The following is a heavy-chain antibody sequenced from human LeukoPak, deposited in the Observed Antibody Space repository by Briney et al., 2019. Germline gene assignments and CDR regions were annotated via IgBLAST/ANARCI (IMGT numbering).Heavy chain of an antibody. Sequence: ASVRPSCKASGYTFTGYYMQWVRQAPGQGLEWRGWINPNSGGTNYAQKFQGRVTMTRDTSISTAYMELSRLRSDDTAVYYCARSGYSSGWYDRVYNWFDPWGQGTLVTVSS. CDR2: INPNSGGT. CDR1: GYTFTGYY. V-gene: IGHV1-2*02. J-gene: IGHJ5*02. D-gene: IGHD6-19*01. CDR3: ARSGYSSGWYDRVYNWFDP.